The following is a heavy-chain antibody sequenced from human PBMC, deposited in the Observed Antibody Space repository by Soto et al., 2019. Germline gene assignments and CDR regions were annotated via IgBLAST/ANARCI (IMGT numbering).Heavy chain of an antibody. CDR2: VYYSGST. CDR1: GGSIRNGDYY. CDR3: ASRDPGTSVDY. V-gene: IGHV4-61*05. Sequence: SETLSLTCTVSGGSIRNGDYYWGWIRQPPGKGLEWIGYVYYSGSTNYNPSLKSRVTISLDKSENQFSLKVTSLTAADTAVYYCASRDPGTSVDYWGQGTLVTVS. J-gene: IGHJ4*02. D-gene: IGHD1-7*01.